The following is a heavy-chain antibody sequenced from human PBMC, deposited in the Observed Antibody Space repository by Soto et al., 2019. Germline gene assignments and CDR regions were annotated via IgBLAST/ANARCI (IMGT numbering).Heavy chain of an antibody. J-gene: IGHJ2*01. CDR1: GYIFSNYG. CDR2: IGPYNGNT. D-gene: IGHD2-15*01. V-gene: IGHV1-18*01. CDR3: ARCYCSVGSCFTCWHFDL. Sequence: QVQLVQSGAEVKKPGASVKVSCQASGYIFSNYGISWVRQAPGQGLEWMGWIGPYNGNTDHAQNFQGSVTMTTDTSTNTAYMELRSLRSDDTAFYYCARCYCSVGSCFTCWHFDLWGRGTLVTVSS.